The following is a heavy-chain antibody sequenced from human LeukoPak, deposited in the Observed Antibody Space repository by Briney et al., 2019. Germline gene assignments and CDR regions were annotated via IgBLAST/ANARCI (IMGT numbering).Heavy chain of an antibody. CDR1: GFTFSSYS. CDR2: ISSSSSYI. CDR3: ARGDYGGNPAFYDY. J-gene: IGHJ4*02. Sequence: PGGSLRLSCAASGFTFSSYSMNWVRQAPGKGLEWVSSISSSSSYIYYADSVKGRFTISRDNAKNSLYLQMNSLRAKDTAVYYCARGDYGGNPAFYDYWGQGTLVTVSS. D-gene: IGHD4-23*01. V-gene: IGHV3-21*01.